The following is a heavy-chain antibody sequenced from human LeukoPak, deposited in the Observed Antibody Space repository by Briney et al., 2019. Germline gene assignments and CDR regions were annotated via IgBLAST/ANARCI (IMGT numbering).Heavy chain of an antibody. Sequence: SETLSLTCTVSGGSVSSGSYYWSWIRQPPGKGLEWIGEINHSGSTNYNPSLKSRVTISVDTSKNQFSLKLSSVTAADTAVYYCARGKGREIVVVPAAKGGTNWFDPWGQGTLVTVSS. CDR1: GGSVSSGSYY. J-gene: IGHJ5*02. CDR2: INHSGST. CDR3: ARGKGREIVVVPAAKGGTNWFDP. V-gene: IGHV4-39*07. D-gene: IGHD2-2*01.